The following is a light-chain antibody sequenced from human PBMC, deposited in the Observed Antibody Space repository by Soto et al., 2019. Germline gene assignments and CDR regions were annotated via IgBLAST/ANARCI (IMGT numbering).Light chain of an antibody. CDR2: EVS. V-gene: IGLV2-8*01. CDR1: SSDLGGYNL. Sequence: QSALTPPPSASGSPGQSVTISCTGTSSDLGGYNLVSWYQQHPGKSPKLLIYEVSKRPSGVPDRFSGSKSGSTASLTVSGLQAEDEADYYCSSYAGSNNLVFGGGTKLTVL. CDR3: SSYAGSNNLV. J-gene: IGLJ3*02.